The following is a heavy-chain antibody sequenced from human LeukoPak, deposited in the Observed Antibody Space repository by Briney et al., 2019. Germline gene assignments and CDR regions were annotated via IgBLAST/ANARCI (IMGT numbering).Heavy chain of an antibody. J-gene: IGHJ4*02. D-gene: IGHD3-16*02. CDR1: GLTVSRNY. CDR3: ARDLGDYVWGSYRPYDY. CDR2: ISSSSYI. V-gene: IGHV3-69-1*01. Sequence: PGGSLRLSCAASGLTVSRNYMSWVRQAPGKGLEWVSSISSSSYIYYADSVKGRFTISRDNAKNSLYLQMNSLRAEDTAVYYCARDLGDYVWGSYRPYDYWGQGTLVTVSS.